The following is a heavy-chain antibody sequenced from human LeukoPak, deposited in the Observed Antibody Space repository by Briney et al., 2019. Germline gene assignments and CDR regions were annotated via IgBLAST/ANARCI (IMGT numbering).Heavy chain of an antibody. CDR3: AKELPRGWLQSLRNLNAFDS. CDR1: GFTFSSYA. D-gene: IGHD5-24*01. CDR2: ISGSGGST. Sequence: GGSLRLSCAASGFTFSSYAMSWVRQAPGKGLEWVSAISGSGGSTYYADSVKGRFTISRDNSKNTLYLQMNSLRAEDTAVYYGAKELPRGWLQSLRNLNAFDSWGQPTMVTVSS. J-gene: IGHJ3*02. V-gene: IGHV3-23*01.